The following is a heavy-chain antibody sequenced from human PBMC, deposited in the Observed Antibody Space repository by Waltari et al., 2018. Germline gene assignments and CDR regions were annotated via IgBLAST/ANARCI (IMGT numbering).Heavy chain of an antibody. Sequence: QVQLVQSGAEVKKPGASVKVSCKASGYTFTNFGINWVRQAPGQVLECMGWSRPYNGNADYEQNRQGRVTMTTDTSTKTAYLERRSLTYDDTAVYYCARGGGPRTVVALTFDLWGQGTLVTVSS. CDR1: GYTFTNFG. V-gene: IGHV1-18*01. CDR2: SRPYNGNA. D-gene: IGHD3-22*01. CDR3: ARGGGPRTVVALTFDL. J-gene: IGHJ4*02.